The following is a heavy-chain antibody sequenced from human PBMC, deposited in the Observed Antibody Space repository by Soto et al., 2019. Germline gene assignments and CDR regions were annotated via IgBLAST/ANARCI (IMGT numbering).Heavy chain of an antibody. CDR1: GYTFTSYG. V-gene: IGHV1-18*04. J-gene: IGHJ6*02. CDR3: ARDHRRENGMDV. CDR2: ISAYNGNT. Sequence: VKVSCKASGYTFTSYGISWVRQAPGQGLEWMGWISAYNGNTNYAQKLQGRVTMTTDKSTSTSYMALRFLRSDDTAVYYCARDHRRENGMDVWGQGPTVPISS.